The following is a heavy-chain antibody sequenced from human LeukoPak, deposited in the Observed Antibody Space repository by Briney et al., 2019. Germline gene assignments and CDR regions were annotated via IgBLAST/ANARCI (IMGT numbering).Heavy chain of an antibody. D-gene: IGHD4-17*01. Sequence: SQTLSLTCTVSGGSISSGGYYWSWIRQPPGKGLEWIGYIYYSGSTNYNPSLKSRVTISVDTSKNQFSLKLSSVTAADTAVYYCARVGDYGDHYFDYWGQGTLVTVSS. V-gene: IGHV4-61*08. CDR2: IYYSGST. J-gene: IGHJ4*02. CDR3: ARVGDYGDHYFDY. CDR1: GGSISSGGYY.